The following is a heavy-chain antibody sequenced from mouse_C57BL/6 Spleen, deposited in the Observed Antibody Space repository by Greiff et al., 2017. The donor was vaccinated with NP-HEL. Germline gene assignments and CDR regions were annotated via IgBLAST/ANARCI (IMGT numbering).Heavy chain of an antibody. CDR2: INPSSGYT. CDR3: ARERGNYWYFDV. J-gene: IGHJ1*03. Sequence: VQLQQSGAELARPGASVKMSCKASGYTFTSYTMHWVKQRPGQGLEWIGYINPSSGYTKYNQKFKDKATLTADKSSSTAYMQLSSLTSEDSAVYYFARERGNYWYFDVWGTGTTVTVSS. D-gene: IGHD2-1*01. CDR1: GYTFTSYT. V-gene: IGHV1-4*01.